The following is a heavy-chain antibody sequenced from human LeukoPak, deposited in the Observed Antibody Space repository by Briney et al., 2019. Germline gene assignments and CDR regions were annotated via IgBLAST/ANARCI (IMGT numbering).Heavy chain of an antibody. CDR2: IIPIFGTA. J-gene: IGHJ4*02. CDR1: GGTFSSYA. Sequence: GSSVKVSCKASGGTFSSYAISWVRQAPGQGLEWMGGIIPIFGTANYAQKFQGRVTITADESTSTAYMELSSLRSEDTAVYYCARYGITKQQLDYFDYWGQGTLVTVSS. V-gene: IGHV1-69*01. CDR3: ARYGITKQQLDYFDY. D-gene: IGHD6-13*01.